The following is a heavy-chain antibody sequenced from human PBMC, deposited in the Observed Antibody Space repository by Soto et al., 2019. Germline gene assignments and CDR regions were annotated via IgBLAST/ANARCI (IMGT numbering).Heavy chain of an antibody. V-gene: IGHV3-23*01. J-gene: IGHJ4*02. CDR2: ISANGQGI. Sequence: LRLSCTASGFTFTYYSFSWVRQAPCKGLEWVSAISANGQGIYYADSVRGRFTISRDNSKNTVFLHMDSLRAEDTAVYYCAKDRDYPRDQFHYWGQGTLVTVSS. CDR1: GFTFTYYS. D-gene: IGHD2-2*01. CDR3: AKDRDYPRDQFHY.